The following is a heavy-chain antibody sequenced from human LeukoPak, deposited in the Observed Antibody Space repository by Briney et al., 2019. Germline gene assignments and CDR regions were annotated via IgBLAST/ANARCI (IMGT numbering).Heavy chain of an antibody. CDR2: IYYSGST. CDR3: ARSIRRGVPRYCTNGVCYYYYMDV. CDR1: GGSISSSSYY. V-gene: IGHV4-39*07. D-gene: IGHD2-8*01. Sequence: SETLSLTCTVSGGSISSSSYYWGWIRQPPGKGLEWIGSIYYSGSTNYNPSLKSRVTISVDTSKNQFSLKLSSVTAADTAVYYCARSIRRGVPRYCTNGVCYYYYMDVWGKGTTVTVSS. J-gene: IGHJ6*03.